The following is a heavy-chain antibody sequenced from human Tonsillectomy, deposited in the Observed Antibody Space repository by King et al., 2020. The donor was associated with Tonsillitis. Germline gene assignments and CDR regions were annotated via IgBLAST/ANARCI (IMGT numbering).Heavy chain of an antibody. J-gene: IGHJ2*01. V-gene: IGHV3-11*05. CDR2: ISSSSSYT. D-gene: IGHD6-19*01. CDR1: GFTFSDYY. CDR3: ASSGSGWYDWYFDL. Sequence: VQLVESGGGLVKPGGSLRLSCAASGFTFSDYYMSWIRQAPGKGLEWVSYISSSSSYTNYADSVKGRFTISRDNAKNSLYLQMNSLRAEDTAVYYCASSGSGWYDWYFDLWGRGTLVTVSS.